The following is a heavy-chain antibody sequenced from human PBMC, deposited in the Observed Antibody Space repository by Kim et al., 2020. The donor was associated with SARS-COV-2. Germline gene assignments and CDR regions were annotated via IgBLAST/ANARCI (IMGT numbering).Heavy chain of an antibody. CDR2: IRNKADNYAT. D-gene: IGHD3-22*01. CDR3: IVYDGSGILSRDC. CDR1: PSTFSDSL. J-gene: IGHJ4*02. Sequence: GGSLRLSCAASPSTFSDSLILWVRQASGKGLEWVGRIRNKADNYATTYDASVKGRFTISRDDSKSTAYLQMNNLKTEDTAVYHCIVYDGSGILSRDCWGQGTLVTVSS. V-gene: IGHV3-73*01.